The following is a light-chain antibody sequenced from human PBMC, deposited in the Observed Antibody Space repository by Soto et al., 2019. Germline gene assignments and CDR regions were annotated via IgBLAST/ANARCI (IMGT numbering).Light chain of an antibody. CDR2: DAS. J-gene: IGKJ4*01. CDR3: QQCRNWPLT. V-gene: IGKV3-11*01. CDR1: QSVSSY. Sequence: DIVLTQSPTTLSLSPGEGAALSCRASQSVSSYLAWYQQEPGQAPRLLIYDASNRATGIPARFSGSGSGTDFTLTISSLEPEDFAVYYCQQCRNWPLTFGGGTKVEIK.